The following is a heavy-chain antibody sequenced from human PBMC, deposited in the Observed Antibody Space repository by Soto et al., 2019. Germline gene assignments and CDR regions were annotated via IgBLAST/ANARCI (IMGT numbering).Heavy chain of an antibody. Sequence: EVQLVEFGGGLVQRGGSLRLSCAASGFTFSSYWMSWVRQAPGKGLEWVTNIKQDGSEKYYVDSVKGRFTISRDNAKNSLYLQMNSLRDEDTAVYYCASDSGMLLSYWGQGTLVTVSS. CDR3: ASDSGMLLSY. CDR1: GFTFSSYW. J-gene: IGHJ4*02. D-gene: IGHD3-10*01. CDR2: IKQDGSEK. V-gene: IGHV3-7*01.